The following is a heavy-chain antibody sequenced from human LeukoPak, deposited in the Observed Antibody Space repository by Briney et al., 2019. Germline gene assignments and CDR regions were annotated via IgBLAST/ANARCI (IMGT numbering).Heavy chain of an antibody. J-gene: IGHJ5*02. CDR2: VYPDDSDT. Sequence: GESLKISCKASGYTFIHYWIAWVRQMPGKGLEWMGIVYPDDSDTRYSPSFEGRVSISADKSISTAFLQWNSLKPSDTAMYYGARMVAASHPVRGPWGQGTLVTVSS. CDR1: GYTFIHYW. D-gene: IGHD2-15*01. CDR3: ARMVAASHPVRGP. V-gene: IGHV5-51*01.